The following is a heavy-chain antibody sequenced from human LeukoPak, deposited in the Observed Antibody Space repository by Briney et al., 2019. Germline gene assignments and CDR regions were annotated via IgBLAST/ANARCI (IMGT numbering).Heavy chain of an antibody. V-gene: IGHV4-4*02. CDR1: GGSISSSNW. D-gene: IGHD3-22*01. CDR3: ASTHYYDSCGYYSHVFDP. Sequence: SETLSLTCAVSGGSISSSNWWSWVRQPPGKGLEWIGEIYHSGSTNYNPSLKSRVTISVDKSKNQFSLKLSSVTAADTAVYYCASTHYYDSCGYYSHVFDPWGQGTLVTVSS. CDR2: IYHSGST. J-gene: IGHJ5*02.